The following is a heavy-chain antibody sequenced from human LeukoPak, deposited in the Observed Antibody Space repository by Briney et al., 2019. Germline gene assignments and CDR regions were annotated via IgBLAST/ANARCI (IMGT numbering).Heavy chain of an antibody. J-gene: IGHJ4*02. Sequence: SETLSLTCAVSGGSISSNSYYWGWIRQPPGKGLEWIGSIYYSGSTYYNPSLKSRVTISVDTSKNQFSLKLSSVTAADTAVYYCARLQVGVEMATIFYFDYWGQGTLVTVSS. V-gene: IGHV4-39*01. CDR3: ARLQVGVEMATIFYFDY. D-gene: IGHD5-24*01. CDR2: IYYSGST. CDR1: GGSISSNSYY.